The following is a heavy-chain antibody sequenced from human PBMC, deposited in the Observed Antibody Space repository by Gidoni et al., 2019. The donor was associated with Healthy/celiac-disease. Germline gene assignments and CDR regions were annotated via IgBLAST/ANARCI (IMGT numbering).Heavy chain of an antibody. CDR1: GFTFSSYA. Sequence: QVQLVESGGGVVQPGRSLRLSCAASGFTFSSYAMHWVRQAPGKGLEWVAVISYDGSNKYYADSVKGRFTISRDNSKNTLYLQMNSLRAEDTAVYCCAKDMAGTVAWGLFDYWGQGTLVTVSS. CDR3: AKDMAGTVAWGLFDY. D-gene: IGHD6-19*01. CDR2: ISYDGSNK. J-gene: IGHJ4*02. V-gene: IGHV3-30*04.